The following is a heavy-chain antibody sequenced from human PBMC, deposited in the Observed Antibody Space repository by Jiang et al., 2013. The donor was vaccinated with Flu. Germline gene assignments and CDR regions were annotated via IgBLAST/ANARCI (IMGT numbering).Heavy chain of an antibody. V-gene: IGHV2-70*01. J-gene: IGHJ4*02. D-gene: IGHD3-22*01. CDR3: ARIRRYYYDSSGSQYYFDY. Sequence: KPTQTLTLTCTFSGFSLSTSGMCVSWIRQPPGKALEWLALIDWDDDKYYSTSLKTRLTISKDTSKNQVVLTMTNMDPVDTATYYCARIRRYYYDSSGSQYYFDYWGQGTLVTVSS. CDR1: GFSLSTSGMC. CDR2: IDWDDDK.